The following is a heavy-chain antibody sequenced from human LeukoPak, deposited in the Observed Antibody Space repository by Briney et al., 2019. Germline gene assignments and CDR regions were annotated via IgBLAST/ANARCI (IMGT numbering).Heavy chain of an antibody. CDR3: AREPAARGGRSIAVADDAFDI. V-gene: IGHV3-74*01. CDR2: INSDGSST. J-gene: IGHJ3*02. CDR1: GFTFSSYW. Sequence: PGGSLRLSCAASGFTFSSYWMHRVRQAPGKGLVWVSRINSDGSSTSYADSVKGRFTISRDNAKNTLYLQINSLRAEDTAVYYCAREPAARGGRSIAVADDAFDIWGQGTMFTVSS. D-gene: IGHD6-19*01.